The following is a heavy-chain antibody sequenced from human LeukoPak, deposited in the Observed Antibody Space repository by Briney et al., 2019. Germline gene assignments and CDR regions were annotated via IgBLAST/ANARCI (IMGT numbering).Heavy chain of an antibody. J-gene: IGHJ3*02. V-gene: IGHV3-23*01. Sequence: GGSLRLSCVVSGFTFSSYAMSWVRQAPGKGLEWVSAISGSGGSTYYADSVKGRFTISRDNSKNTLYLQMNSLRAEDTAVYYCAKDRPPYGDYGDDAFDIWGQGTMVTVSS. CDR1: GFTFSSYA. D-gene: IGHD4-17*01. CDR3: AKDRPPYGDYGDDAFDI. CDR2: ISGSGGST.